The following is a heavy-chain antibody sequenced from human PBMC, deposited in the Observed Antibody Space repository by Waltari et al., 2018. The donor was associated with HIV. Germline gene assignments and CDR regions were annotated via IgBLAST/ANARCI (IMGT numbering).Heavy chain of an antibody. V-gene: IGHV3-23*01. CDR3: AKEVGVIVYYYYGMDV. CDR2: ISGSGDNT. CDR1: GFTFSNFA. J-gene: IGHJ6*02. D-gene: IGHD3-16*02. Sequence: EVQLLESGGGLVQPGGSLRLSCVASGFTFSNFAVSWVRQAPGKGLEWVSVISGSGDNTYYADSVKGRFTISRDNSRNTLYLQMNSLRAEDTAVYYCAKEVGVIVYYYYGMDVWGQGTTVTVSS.